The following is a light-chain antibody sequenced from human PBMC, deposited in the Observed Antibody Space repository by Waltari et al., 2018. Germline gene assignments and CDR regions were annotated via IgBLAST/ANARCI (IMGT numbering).Light chain of an antibody. CDR3: QQSHLTPT. CDR1: QPILNF. J-gene: IGKJ4*01. Sequence: ISCRASQPILNFLTWYQHKPGKAPKLLIYAASTLQSGVPARFSGSGSGTDFALTITSLQPEDFATYYCQQSHLTPTFGGGTKVQI. V-gene: IGKV1-39*01. CDR2: AAS.